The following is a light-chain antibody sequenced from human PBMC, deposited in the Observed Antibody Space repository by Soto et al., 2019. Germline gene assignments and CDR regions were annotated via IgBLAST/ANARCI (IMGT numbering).Light chain of an antibody. CDR1: QSVRSF. V-gene: IGKV3-20*01. CDR3: QQYGSSGT. J-gene: IGKJ1*01. Sequence: ETVMTQSPVTLSVSPGERATLSCRASQSVRSFLAWYQQKPGQAPRRLIYGASSRATGIPDRFSGSGSGTDFTLTISRLEPEDFAVYYCQQYGSSGTFGQGTKVDNK. CDR2: GAS.